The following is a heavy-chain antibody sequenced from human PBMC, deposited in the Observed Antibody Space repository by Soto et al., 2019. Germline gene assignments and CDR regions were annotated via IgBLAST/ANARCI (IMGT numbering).Heavy chain of an antibody. CDR2: ISGSGGST. J-gene: IGHJ4*02. D-gene: IGHD6-13*01. V-gene: IGHV3-23*01. CDR3: AKDVDSSSWCWDY. Sequence: GGSLRLSCAASGFTCSSYAMSWVRQAPGKGLEWVSAISGSGGSTYYADSVKGRFTISRDNSKNTLYLQMNSLRAEDTAVYYCAKDVDSSSWCWDYWGQGTLVTVSS. CDR1: GFTCSSYA.